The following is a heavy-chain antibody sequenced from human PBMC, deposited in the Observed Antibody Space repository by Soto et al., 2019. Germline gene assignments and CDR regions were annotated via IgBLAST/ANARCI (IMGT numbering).Heavy chain of an antibody. CDR2: IIPIFGTA. D-gene: IGHD2-2*01. CDR3: ARYRSVVGPEAMEPYSYYGMDV. V-gene: IGHV1-69*13. J-gene: IGHJ6*02. CDR1: GGTFSSYA. Sequence: SSGKVSCKASGGTFSSYAISWVRQAPGQGLEWMGGIIPIFGTANYAQKFQGRVTITADESTSTAYMELSSLRSEDTAVYYCARYRSVVGPEAMEPYSYYGMDVWGQGTMVTV.